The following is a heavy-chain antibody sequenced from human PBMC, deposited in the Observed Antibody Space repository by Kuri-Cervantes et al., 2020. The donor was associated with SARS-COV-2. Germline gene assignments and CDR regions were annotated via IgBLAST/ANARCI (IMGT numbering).Heavy chain of an antibody. CDR1: GGSFSSYY. CDR2: IYYSGST. J-gene: IGHJ3*02. CDR3: ARVRIFGVPGFAFDI. D-gene: IGHD3-3*01. Sequence: GSLRLSCTVSGGSFSSYYWSWIRQPPGKGLEWIGYIYYSGSTNYNPSLKSRVTISVDTSKNQFSLKLSSVTAADTAVYYCARVRIFGVPGFAFDIWGQGTMVTVSS. V-gene: IGHV4-59*01.